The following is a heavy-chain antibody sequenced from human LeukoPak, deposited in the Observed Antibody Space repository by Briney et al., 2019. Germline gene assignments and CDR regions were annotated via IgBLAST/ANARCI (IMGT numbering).Heavy chain of an antibody. V-gene: IGHV4-59*01. J-gene: IGHJ4*02. CDR3: ARERCSSCCFDY. D-gene: IGHD6-13*01. CDR2: IYYSGST. CDR1: GDSISSYY. Sequence: PSETLSLTCTVSGDSISSYYWSWIRQPPGKGLEWIGYIYYSGSTNYNPSLQSRVTISVDTSKNQFSLKLSSVTAADTAVYYCARERCSSCCFDYWGQGTLATVSS.